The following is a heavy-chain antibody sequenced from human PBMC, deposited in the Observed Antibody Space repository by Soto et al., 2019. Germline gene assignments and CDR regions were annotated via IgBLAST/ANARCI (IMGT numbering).Heavy chain of an antibody. CDR2: MSYDGTDK. Sequence: QVQLVESGGGVVQPGRSLRLSCAASGFTFSRYGMHWVRQAPGKGLEWVAVMSYDGTDKYYTDSVKGRFTISRDNSKNTHYLQINSLRVEDTAVYSCVIVFCVTSGDFSGVDVWGQGTTVTVSS. V-gene: IGHV3-30*03. J-gene: IGHJ6*02. CDR1: GFTFSRYG. CDR3: VIVFCVTSGDFSGVDV. D-gene: IGHD3-16*01.